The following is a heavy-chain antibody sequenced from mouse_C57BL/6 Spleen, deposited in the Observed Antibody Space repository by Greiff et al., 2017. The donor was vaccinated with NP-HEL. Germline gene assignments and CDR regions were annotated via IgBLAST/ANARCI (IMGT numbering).Heavy chain of an antibody. J-gene: IGHJ2*01. CDR3: ARQGSNYVSPYFDY. CDR2: IWSDGST. CDR1: GFSLTSYG. Sequence: VQLQQSGPGLVAPSQSLSITCTVSGFSLTSYGVHWVRQPPGKGLEWLVVIWSDGSTTYNSALKSRLSISKDNSKSQVFLKMNSLQTDDTAMYYCARQGSNYVSPYFDYWGQGTTLTVSS. D-gene: IGHD2-5*01. V-gene: IGHV2-6-1*01.